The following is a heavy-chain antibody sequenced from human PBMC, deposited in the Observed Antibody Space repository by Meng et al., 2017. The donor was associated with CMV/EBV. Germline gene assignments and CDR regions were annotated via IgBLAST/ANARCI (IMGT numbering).Heavy chain of an antibody. CDR3: ARKGSGYYYYYYAMDV. CDR1: GFTFSSYE. Sequence: GESLKISCAASGFTFSSYEMNWVRQAPGKGLEWVSYSDGATTIYYAGSVKGRFTISRDNAKNSLYLQMNSLRAEDTAVYYCARKGSGYYYYYYAMDVWGQGTTVTVSS. J-gene: IGHJ6*02. V-gene: IGHV3-48*03. D-gene: IGHD3-22*01. CDR2: SDGATTI.